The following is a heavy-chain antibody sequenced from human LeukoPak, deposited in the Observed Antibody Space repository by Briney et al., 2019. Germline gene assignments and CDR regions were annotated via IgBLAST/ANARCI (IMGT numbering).Heavy chain of an antibody. D-gene: IGHD5-18*01. CDR3: ARDQGAEAHTGNYYYGMDV. Sequence: ASVKVSCKASGYTFTSNYIHWVRQAPGQGLEWMGWISAYNAHTNNAQKFQGRVTMTTDTSTSTVHMELRSLRSDDTAVYHCARDQGAEAHTGNYYYGMDVWGQGTTVTVSS. V-gene: IGHV1-18*04. CDR2: ISAYNAHT. J-gene: IGHJ6*02. CDR1: GYTFTSNY.